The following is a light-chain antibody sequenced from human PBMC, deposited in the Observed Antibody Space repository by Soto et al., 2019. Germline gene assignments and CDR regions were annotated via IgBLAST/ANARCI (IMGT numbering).Light chain of an antibody. CDR1: QSISSNY. CDR2: GAS. Sequence: EIVLTQSPGTLSLSPGERATLSCRASQSISSNYLAWYQQRPGQAPRLLSFGASYRATGIPDRFSGSGSGRDFTLTISRLEPGDFAVYYCQQYSSSPPEFTFGPGTRVDSK. CDR3: QQYSSSPPEFT. J-gene: IGKJ3*01. V-gene: IGKV3-20*01.